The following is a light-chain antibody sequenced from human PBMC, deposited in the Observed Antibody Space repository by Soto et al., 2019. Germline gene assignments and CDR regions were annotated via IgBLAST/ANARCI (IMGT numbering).Light chain of an antibody. CDR3: AAWDDSLNGVV. J-gene: IGLJ2*01. V-gene: IGLV1-44*01. CDR2: SND. Sequence: QSVLTQPPSASGTPGQRVTISCSGSSSNIGSNTVNWYQQLPGTAPKLLIYSNDQRPSGVPDRFSGSKSVTSASLAISGLQSEDEADYYCAAWDDSLNGVVFGGGTPLTVL. CDR1: SSNIGSNT.